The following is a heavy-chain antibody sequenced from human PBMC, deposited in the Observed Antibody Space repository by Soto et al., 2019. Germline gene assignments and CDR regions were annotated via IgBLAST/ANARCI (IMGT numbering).Heavy chain of an antibody. CDR1: GGTFSSYA. V-gene: IGHV1-69*06. Sequence: QVQLVQSGAEVKKPGSSVKVSCKASGGTFSSYAISWVRQAPGQGLEWMGGIIPIFGTANYAQKFQGRVTITADKSTRTAYLELSSLRSEDTAVYYCASPTPSQTTVTTRGRYYYYYGMDVWGQGTTVTVSS. CDR3: ASPTPSQTTVTTRGRYYYYYGMDV. J-gene: IGHJ6*02. D-gene: IGHD4-4*01. CDR2: IIPIFGTA.